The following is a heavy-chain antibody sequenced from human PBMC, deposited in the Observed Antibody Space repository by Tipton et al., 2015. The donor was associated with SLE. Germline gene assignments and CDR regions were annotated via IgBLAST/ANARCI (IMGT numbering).Heavy chain of an antibody. CDR1: GFTFSDYY. V-gene: IGHV3-11*01. Sequence: SLRLSCAASGFTFSDYYMSWIRQAPGKGLEWVSYISSSGSTIYYADSVKGRFTISRDNAKNSLYLQMNSLRAEDTAVYYCARDRKTWPHGYFDLWGRGTLFTVSS. CDR2: ISSSGSTI. CDR3: ARDRKTWPHGYFDL. D-gene: IGHD1-14*01. J-gene: IGHJ2*01.